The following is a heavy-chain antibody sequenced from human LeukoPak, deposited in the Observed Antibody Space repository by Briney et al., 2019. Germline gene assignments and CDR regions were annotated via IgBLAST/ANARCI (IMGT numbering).Heavy chain of an antibody. V-gene: IGHV4-39*07. CDR1: GGSISSSRYY. CDR3: APPNTWYFGFDY. CDR2: IYYSGST. J-gene: IGHJ4*02. D-gene: IGHD6-13*01. Sequence: SETLSLTCTVSGGSISSSRYYWGWMRQPPGKGLEWIGNIYYSGSTYYNPSLKSRVTISVDTSKNQFSLKLSSVTAADTAVYYCAPPNTWYFGFDYWGQGTLVTVS.